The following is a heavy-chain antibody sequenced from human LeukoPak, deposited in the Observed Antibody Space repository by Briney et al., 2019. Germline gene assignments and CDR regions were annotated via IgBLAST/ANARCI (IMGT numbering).Heavy chain of an antibody. CDR2: ISSSSSTI. D-gene: IGHD1-26*01. Sequence: GGSLRLSCAASGFTFSSYSMNWVRQAPGKGLEWVSYISSSSSTIYYADSVKGRFTISRDNSKNTLYLQMNSLRAEDTSVYYCPKDRSPLGALYSFDYWAQGTLVTVSS. V-gene: IGHV3-48*01. CDR1: GFTFSSYS. CDR3: PKDRSPLGALYSFDY. J-gene: IGHJ4*02.